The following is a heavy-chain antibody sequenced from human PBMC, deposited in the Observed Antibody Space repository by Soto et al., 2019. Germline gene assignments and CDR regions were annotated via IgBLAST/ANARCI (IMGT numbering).Heavy chain of an antibody. J-gene: IGHJ5*02. CDR1: GFTFSSYG. Sequence: GGSLRLSCAASGFTFSSYGMHWVRQAPGKGLEWVAVISYDGSNKYYADSVKGRFTISRDNSKNTLYLQMNSLRAEDTAVYYCAKRGYGRYNWFDPCGQGSLPTVSS. CDR3: AKRGYGRYNWFDP. CDR2: ISYDGSNK. D-gene: IGHD5-18*01. V-gene: IGHV3-30*18.